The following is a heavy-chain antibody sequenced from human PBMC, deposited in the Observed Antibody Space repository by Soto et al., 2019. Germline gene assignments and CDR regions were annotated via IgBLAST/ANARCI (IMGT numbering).Heavy chain of an antibody. V-gene: IGHV3-11*03. D-gene: IGHD3-22*01. CDR1: GFTFSDYY. CDR2: ISSSSSYT. CDR3: ARTTTMIVHPWYFDY. Sequence: GGSLRLSCAASGFTFSDYYMSWIRQAPGKGLEWVSYISSSSSYTNYADSVKGRFTISRDNAKNSLYLQMNSLRAEDTAVYYCARTTTMIVHPWYFDYWGQGTLVTVSS. J-gene: IGHJ4*02.